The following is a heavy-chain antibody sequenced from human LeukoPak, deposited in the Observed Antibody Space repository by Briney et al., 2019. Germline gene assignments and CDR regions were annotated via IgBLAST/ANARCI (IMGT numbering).Heavy chain of an antibody. D-gene: IGHD3/OR15-3a*01. CDR1: GGSISSYY. CDR3: ARGERYGFFDY. J-gene: IGHJ4*02. CDR2: IYYSGTT. Sequence: SETLSLTCTVSGGSISSYYWSWIRQPAGKGLEWIGSIYYSGTTYYNPSLKSRLTVSVDTSTNQFSLKLSSVIAADTAVYYCARGERYGFFDYWGQGTLVTASS. V-gene: IGHV4-59*06.